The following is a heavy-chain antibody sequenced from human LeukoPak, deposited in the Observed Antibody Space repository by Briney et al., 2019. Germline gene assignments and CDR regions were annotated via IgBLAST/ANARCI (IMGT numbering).Heavy chain of an antibody. V-gene: IGHV4-59*01. Sequence: KPSETLSLTCTVSGGSISSYYWNWIRQPPGKGLEWIGYIYYSGSTNYNPSLKSRVTISVDTSKNQFSLKLSSVTAADTAVYYCARNWVGGDNYYFDYWGQGTLVTVSS. CDR1: GGSISSYY. CDR2: IYYSGST. D-gene: IGHD4-23*01. J-gene: IGHJ4*02. CDR3: ARNWVGGDNYYFDY.